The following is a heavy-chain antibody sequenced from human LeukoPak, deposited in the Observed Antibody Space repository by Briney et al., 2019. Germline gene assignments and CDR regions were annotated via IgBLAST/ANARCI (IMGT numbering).Heavy chain of an antibody. Sequence: GESLKISCKGSGYNFSSYWIGWVRQMPGKGLEWMGIIYPGDSDTRYSPSFQGQVTISADKSITTAYLQWSSLKASDTAMYYCARDRDDSFDYWGRGTLVTVSS. V-gene: IGHV5-51*01. CDR3: ARDRDDSFDY. CDR2: IYPGDSDT. CDR1: GYNFSSYW. J-gene: IGHJ4*02.